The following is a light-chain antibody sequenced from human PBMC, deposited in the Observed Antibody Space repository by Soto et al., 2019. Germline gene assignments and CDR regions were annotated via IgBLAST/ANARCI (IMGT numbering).Light chain of an antibody. CDR2: AAS. CDR1: QGISGN. Sequence: DIQMTQSPPSVSASVGDSVTVTCRASQGISGNLAWYQQTAGKAPKLLIYAASTVQTGVPSRFSGSGSGTELTLTISSLQPEDFATYYCQQGDNFPLTFGQGTRVDIK. J-gene: IGKJ2*01. CDR3: QQGDNFPLT. V-gene: IGKV1-12*01.